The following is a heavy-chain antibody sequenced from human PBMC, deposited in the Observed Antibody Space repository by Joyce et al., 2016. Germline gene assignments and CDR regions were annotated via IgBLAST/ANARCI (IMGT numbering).Heavy chain of an antibody. CDR1: GFTFSNSG. D-gene: IGHD1-26*01. V-gene: IGHV3-30*18. CDR2: ISYDGSKNK. J-gene: IGHJ6*02. CDR3: AKDKASGSYYYYGMDV. Sequence: GFTFSNSGMHWVRQAPGKGLEWVAVISYDGSKNKYYAESVKGRFTISRDNSKNTLYLQMNSLRGDDTAVYYCAKDKASGSYYYYGMDVWGQGTTVSVS.